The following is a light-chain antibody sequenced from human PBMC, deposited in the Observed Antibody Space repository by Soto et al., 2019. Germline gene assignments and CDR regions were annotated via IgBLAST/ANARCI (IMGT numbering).Light chain of an antibody. CDR1: QSVSSS. Sequence: EIVVTQSPATLSVSPGEGATLSCRASQSVSSSLAWYQQKPGQAPRLLMYGASTRATGIPARFSGSGSGTEFTLTISSLQSEDFAVYYCQQYKNWPRPTFVQGTRLEIK. CDR3: QQYKNWPRPT. V-gene: IGKV3-15*01. CDR2: GAS. J-gene: IGKJ5*01.